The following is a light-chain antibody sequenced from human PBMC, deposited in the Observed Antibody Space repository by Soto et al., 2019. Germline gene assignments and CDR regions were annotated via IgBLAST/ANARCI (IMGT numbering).Light chain of an antibody. CDR1: TSVGRN. J-gene: IGKJ4*01. CDR2: GAS. Sequence: EIVMTQSPATLTVHPGARPTLSCRASTSVGRNLAWYQQKPGQAHRLLIYGASTRATGIPATFSGSGSGTEFTLTISSLQSEDFAIYYCQQYDNWPSLTFGEGTKVDIK. V-gene: IGKV3-15*01. CDR3: QQYDNWPSLT.